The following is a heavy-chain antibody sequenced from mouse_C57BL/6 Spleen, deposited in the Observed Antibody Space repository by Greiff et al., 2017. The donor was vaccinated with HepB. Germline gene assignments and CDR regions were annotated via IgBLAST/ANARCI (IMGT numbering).Heavy chain of an antibody. Sequence: EVKLQESGPELVKPGASVKIPCKASGYTFTDYNMDWVKQSHGKSLEWIGDINHNNGGTIYNQKFKGKATLTVDKSSSTAYMELRSLTSEDTAVYYCARGCYYGSSDWDFDGWGTGPTVTVAS. CDR3: ARGCYYGSSDWDFDG. CDR2: INHNNGGT. V-gene: IGHV1-18*01. CDR1: GYTFTDYN. D-gene: IGHD1-1*01. J-gene: IGHJ1*03.